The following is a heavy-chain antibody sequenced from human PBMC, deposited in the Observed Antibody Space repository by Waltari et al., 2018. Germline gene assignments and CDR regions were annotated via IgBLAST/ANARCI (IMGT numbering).Heavy chain of an antibody. J-gene: IGHJ4*02. V-gene: IGHV1-2*02. D-gene: IGHD3-3*01. CDR2: INPNSGGT. Sequence: QVQLVQSGAEVKKPGASVKVSCKASGYTFTGYYMHWVRQAPGQGLEWMGWINPNSGGTNYAQKFQGRVTMTRDTSISTAYMELSRLRSDDTAVYYCARAYYDFWSGYSAFDYWGQGTLVTVSS. CDR3: ARAYYDFWSGYSAFDY. CDR1: GYTFTGYY.